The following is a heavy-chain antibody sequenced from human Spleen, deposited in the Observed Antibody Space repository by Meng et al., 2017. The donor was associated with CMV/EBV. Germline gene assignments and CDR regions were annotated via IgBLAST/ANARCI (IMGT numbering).Heavy chain of an antibody. CDR2: IYHSGST. Sequence: SETLSLTCTVSGYSISSGYYWGWIRQPPGKGLEWIGSIYHSGSTYYNPSLKSRVTISVDTSKNQFSLKLSSVTAADTAVYYCARVMLVTTTYYYDSSGPNDYWGQGTLVTVSS. D-gene: IGHD3-22*01. V-gene: IGHV4-38-2*02. CDR3: ARVMLVTTTYYYDSSGPNDY. CDR1: GYSISSGYY. J-gene: IGHJ4*02.